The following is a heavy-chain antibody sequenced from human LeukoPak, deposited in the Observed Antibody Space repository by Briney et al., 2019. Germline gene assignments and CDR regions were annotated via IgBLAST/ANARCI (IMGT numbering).Heavy chain of an antibody. D-gene: IGHD6-19*01. CDR1: GFSLSTSGVG. CDR2: IYWNDDK. Sequence: SGPTLAKPTQTLTLTCTFSGFSLSTSGVGVGWIRQPPGKALEWLALIYWNDDKRYSPSLKSRLTITKDTSKNQVVLTMTNMDPVDTATYYCADTGSGQWLVYFDYWGQGTLVTVSS. J-gene: IGHJ4*02. CDR3: ADTGSGQWLVYFDY. V-gene: IGHV2-5*01.